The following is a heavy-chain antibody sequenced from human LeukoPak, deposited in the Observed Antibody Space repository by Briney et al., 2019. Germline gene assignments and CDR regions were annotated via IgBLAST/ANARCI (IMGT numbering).Heavy chain of an antibody. D-gene: IGHD4-17*01. CDR2: ISAYNGNT. J-gene: IGHJ6*02. CDR3: ARDYLDFTGDYGDYVPAAGYYYYGMDV. Sequence: ASVKVSCKASGYTFTSYGISWVRQAPGQGLEWMGWISAYNGNTNYAQKLQGRVTMTTDTSTSTAYMELRSLRSDDTAVYYCARDYLDFTGDYGDYVPAAGYYYYGMDVWGQGTTVTVSS. CDR1: GYTFTSYG. V-gene: IGHV1-18*01.